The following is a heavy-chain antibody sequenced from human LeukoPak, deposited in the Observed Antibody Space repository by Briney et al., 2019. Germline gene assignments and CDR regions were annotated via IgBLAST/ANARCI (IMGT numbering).Heavy chain of an antibody. CDR2: IKTDGSQI. CDR3: ARDLNWETY. J-gene: IGHJ4*02. CDR1: GFILSTSE. Sequence: GRSLRLSCVASGFILSTSEMNWVRQAPGKGLEWVANIKTDGSQIYYVDSVKGRFTISRDNAKNSLYLQMNSLRAEDTAVYYCARDLNWETYWGQGTLVSVSS. V-gene: IGHV3-7*01. D-gene: IGHD7-27*01.